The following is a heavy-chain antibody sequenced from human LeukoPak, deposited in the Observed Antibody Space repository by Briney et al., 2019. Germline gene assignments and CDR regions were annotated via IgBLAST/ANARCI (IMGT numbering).Heavy chain of an antibody. V-gene: IGHV3-33*01. CDR2: IWYDGSNK. J-gene: IGHJ3*02. CDR3: AVLVVAAQFVVFDI. CDR1: GFTFSSYG. D-gene: IGHD2-15*01. Sequence: GGSLRLSCAASGFTFSSYGMHWVRQAPGKGLEWVAVIWYDGSNKYYADSVKGRFTISRDNSKNTLYLQMNSLRAEDTAVYYFAVLVVAAQFVVFDIGGKGTMVPVFS.